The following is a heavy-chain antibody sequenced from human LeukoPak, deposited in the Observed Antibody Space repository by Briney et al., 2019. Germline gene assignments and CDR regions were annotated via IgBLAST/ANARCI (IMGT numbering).Heavy chain of an antibody. CDR1: GYTFTGYY. J-gene: IGHJ3*02. D-gene: IGHD3-22*01. CDR2: INPNSGNT. Sequence: ASVKVSCKASGYTFTGYYMHWVRQAPGQGLEWMGCINPNSGNTGYAQKFQGRVTMTRNTSINTAYMELSSLRSEDTAVYFCARYYDGSGYHDAFDIWGQGTMVTVSS. CDR3: ARYYDGSGYHDAFDI. V-gene: IGHV1-8*02.